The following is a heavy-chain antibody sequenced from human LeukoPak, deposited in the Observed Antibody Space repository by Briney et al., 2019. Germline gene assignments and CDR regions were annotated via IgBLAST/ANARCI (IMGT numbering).Heavy chain of an antibody. V-gene: IGHV3-15*01. CDR2: IKSKGDAETT. D-gene: IGHD3-10*01. Sequence: GGSLRLSCAASGFTFTNAWMTWVRQAPGKGLEWVGRIKSKGDAETTDYAAPVKGRFFLSREDSKNTLYLQMYSLQTEDTAVYYCTTDLGLTMIRGVIVSWGQGTLVTVSS. CDR3: TTDLGLTMIRGVIVS. CDR1: GFTFTNAW. J-gene: IGHJ4*02.